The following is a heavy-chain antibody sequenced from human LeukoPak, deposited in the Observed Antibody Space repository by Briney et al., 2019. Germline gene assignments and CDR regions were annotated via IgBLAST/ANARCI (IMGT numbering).Heavy chain of an antibody. J-gene: IGHJ4*02. CDR2: IYHSGST. Sequence: SETLSLTCTVSGGSISSYYWSWIRQPPGKGLEWIGYIYHSGSTYYNPSLKSRVTISVDRSKNQFSLKLSSVTAADTAVYYCARARRHYFDYWGQGTLVTVSS. CDR3: ARARRHYFDY. V-gene: IGHV4-59*12. CDR1: GGSISSYY.